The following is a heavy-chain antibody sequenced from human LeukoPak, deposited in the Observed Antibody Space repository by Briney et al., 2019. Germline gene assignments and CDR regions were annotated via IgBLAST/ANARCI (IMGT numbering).Heavy chain of an antibody. CDR2: ISAYNGNT. J-gene: IGHJ6*03. CDR1: GYTFTSYG. V-gene: IGHV1-18*01. D-gene: IGHD1-14*01. Sequence: ASVKVSCKASGYTFTSYGISWVRQAPGQGLEWMGWISAYNGNTNYAQKLQGRVTMTTDTSTSTAYMELRGLRSDDTAVYYCAKDQRTPDYYYYYMGVWGKGTTVTVSS. CDR3: AKDQRTPDYYYYYMGV.